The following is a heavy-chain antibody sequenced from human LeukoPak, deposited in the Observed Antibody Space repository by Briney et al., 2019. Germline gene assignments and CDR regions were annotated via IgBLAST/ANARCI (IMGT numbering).Heavy chain of an antibody. V-gene: IGHV3-74*01. CDR1: GFIFSNYW. J-gene: IGHJ4*02. CDR3: VRSMSGRNDF. CDR2: INIEGSRT. Sequence: PGESLRLSCAGSGFIFSNYWVHWVRQAPGKGLVWVSRINIEGSRTDYADSVRGRFTISRDNAKNTPYLQMNSLTAEDTAVYYCVRSMSGRNDFWGQGTVVSVSS. D-gene: IGHD3-3*01.